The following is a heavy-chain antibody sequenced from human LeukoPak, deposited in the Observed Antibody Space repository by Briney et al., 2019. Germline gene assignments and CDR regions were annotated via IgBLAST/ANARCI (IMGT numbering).Heavy chain of an antibody. J-gene: IGHJ4*02. Sequence: GGSLRLSCAASGFTFSSYSMNWVRQAPGKGLEWVSSISSSSSYIYCADSVKGRFTISRDNAKNSLYLQMNSLRAEDTAVYYCARDQMTTVTTDWGQGTLVTVSS. CDR2: ISSSSSYI. CDR1: GFTFSSYS. CDR3: ARDQMTTVTTD. V-gene: IGHV3-21*01. D-gene: IGHD4-17*01.